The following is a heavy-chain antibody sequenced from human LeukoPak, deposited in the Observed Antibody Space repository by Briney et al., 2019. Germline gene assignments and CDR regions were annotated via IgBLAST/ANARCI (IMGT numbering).Heavy chain of an antibody. J-gene: IGHJ5*02. CDR2: IYYSGST. CDR1: GGSISISSYY. Sequence: SETLSLTCTVSGGSISISSYYWGWIRQPPGKGLEWIGSIYYSGSTYYNPSLKSRVTISVDTSKNQFSLKLSSVTAADTAVYYCAGLWFGELLYNWFVPWGQGALVTVSS. CDR3: AGLWFGELLYNWFVP. D-gene: IGHD3-10*01. V-gene: IGHV4-39*01.